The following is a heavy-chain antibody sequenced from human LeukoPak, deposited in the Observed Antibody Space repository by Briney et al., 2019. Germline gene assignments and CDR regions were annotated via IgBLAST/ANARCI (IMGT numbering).Heavy chain of an antibody. Sequence: SETLSLTCTVSGGSISSSSYYWGWIRQPPGKGLECIGSIYYSGSTYYNPSLKSRVTISVDTSKNQFSLKLSSVTAADTAVYYCARQTTYVKNWFDPWGQGTLVTVSS. D-gene: IGHD3-10*02. CDR2: IYYSGST. CDR1: GGSISSSSYY. V-gene: IGHV4-39*01. CDR3: ARQTTYVKNWFDP. J-gene: IGHJ5*02.